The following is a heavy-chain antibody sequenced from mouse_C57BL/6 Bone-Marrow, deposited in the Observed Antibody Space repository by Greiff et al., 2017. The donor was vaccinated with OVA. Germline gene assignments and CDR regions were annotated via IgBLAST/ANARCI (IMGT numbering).Heavy chain of an antibody. CDR2: INPSSGYT. J-gene: IGHJ3*01. V-gene: IGHV1-4*01. CDR1: GYTFTSYT. Sequence: VQLQQSGAELARPGASVKMSCKASGYTFTSYTMHWVKQRPGQGLEWIGYINPSSGYTKYNQKFKDKATLTADKSSSTAYMQLSSLTSEDSAVYYCARVVYDGYYLAWFAYWGQGTLVTVSA. D-gene: IGHD2-3*01. CDR3: ARVVYDGYYLAWFAY.